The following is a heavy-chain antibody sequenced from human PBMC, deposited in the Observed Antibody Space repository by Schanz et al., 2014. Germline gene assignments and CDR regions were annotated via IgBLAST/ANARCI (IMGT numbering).Heavy chain of an antibody. CDR1: TFTFDHYA. D-gene: IGHD3-3*01. V-gene: IGHV3-48*01. CDR2: VSRSTPDI. Sequence: EVQLLESGGGLVQPGGSLRLSCSASTFTFDHYAMTWVRQAPGKGLEWVSYVSRSTPDIYYADSVKGRFTMSRDNAKNSVFLQMNSLRAEDTAVYYCVRDSFFAFDYWGQGTLVNVSS. J-gene: IGHJ4*02. CDR3: VRDSFFAFDY.